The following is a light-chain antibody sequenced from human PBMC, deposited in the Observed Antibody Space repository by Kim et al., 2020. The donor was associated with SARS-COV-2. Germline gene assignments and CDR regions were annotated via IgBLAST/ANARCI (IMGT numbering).Light chain of an antibody. J-gene: IGKJ4*01. CDR1: HSVAGK. Sequence: DIVMTQSPATLSLSPGERATLSCRASHSVAGKLAWYQQKPGQAPRLLIYAASVRATGIPARFSGSGSGTEVTLTISSLQSEDFAVYYCQEYNNWPALSFGGGTKVDIK. V-gene: IGKV3D-15*01. CDR3: QEYNNWPALS. CDR2: AAS.